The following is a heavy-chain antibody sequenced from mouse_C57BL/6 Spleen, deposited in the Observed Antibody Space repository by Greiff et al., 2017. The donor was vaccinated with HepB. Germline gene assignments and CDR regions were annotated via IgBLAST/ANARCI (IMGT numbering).Heavy chain of an antibody. CDR3: ARGWLLREYYAMDY. CDR1: GYTFTDYY. D-gene: IGHD2-3*01. CDR2: INPNNGGT. V-gene: IGHV1-26*01. Sequence: EVMLQQSGPELVKPGASVKISCKASGYTFTDYYMNWVKQSHGKSLEWIGDINPNNGGTSYNQKFKGKATLTVDKSSSTAYMELRSLTSEDSAVYYCARGWLLREYYAMDYWGQGTSVTVSS. J-gene: IGHJ4*01.